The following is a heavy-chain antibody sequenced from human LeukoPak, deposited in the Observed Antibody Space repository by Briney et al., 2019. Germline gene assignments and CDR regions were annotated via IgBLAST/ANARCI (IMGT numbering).Heavy chain of an antibody. CDR2: IYHSGST. Sequence: PSETLSLTCTVSGGSISSGGYYWSWIRQPPGKGLEWIGYIYHSGSTYYNPSLKSRVTISVDRSKNQLSLKLSSVTAADTAVYYCARERAAAGIGYWGQGTLVTVSS. CDR3: ARERAAAGIGY. J-gene: IGHJ4*02. D-gene: IGHD6-13*01. V-gene: IGHV4-30-2*01. CDR1: GGSISSGGYY.